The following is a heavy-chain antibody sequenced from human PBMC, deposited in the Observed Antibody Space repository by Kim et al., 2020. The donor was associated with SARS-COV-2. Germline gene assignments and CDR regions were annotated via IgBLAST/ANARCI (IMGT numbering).Heavy chain of an antibody. D-gene: IGHD5-18*01. V-gene: IGHV3-30*05. CDR3: ARDRDGYSYGSSGMDV. Sequence: SGKGRFTIARDKSKKTVYLQMNSLRAEGTAVYYCARDRDGYSYGSSGMDVWGQGTTVTVSS. J-gene: IGHJ6*02.